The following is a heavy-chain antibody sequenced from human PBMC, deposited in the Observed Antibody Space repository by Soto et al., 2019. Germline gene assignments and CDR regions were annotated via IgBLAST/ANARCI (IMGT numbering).Heavy chain of an antibody. J-gene: IGHJ5*02. CDR1: GGSITYY. V-gene: IGHV4-59*08. D-gene: IGHD3-22*01. Sequence: PSETLSLTCTVSGGSITYYCSWMRLSPGKGLEWIGYINSNGYSSYNPSLKSRVTLSVDTSKNQFSLKLSSVTAADAAVYYCARHPYYYDSSGYSTPGWFDPWGQGTLVTVSS. CDR2: INSNGYS. CDR3: ARHPYYYDSSGYSTPGWFDP.